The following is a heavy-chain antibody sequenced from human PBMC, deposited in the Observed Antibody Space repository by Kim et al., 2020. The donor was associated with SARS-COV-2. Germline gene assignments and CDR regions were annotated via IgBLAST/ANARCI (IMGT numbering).Heavy chain of an antibody. CDR3: ARVGDYGSGKVVG. V-gene: IGHV3-53*01. CDR2: IY. CDR1: GFTVRSSF. Sequence: GGSLRLSCAASGFTVRSSFMSWVRQAPGKGLEWLSVIYSQDSVKGRITFSRDNSTNTFNLQKNSLRAYDTAVNYCARVGDYGSGKVVGWGQGTPVTVSS. D-gene: IGHD3-10*01. J-gene: IGHJ1*01.